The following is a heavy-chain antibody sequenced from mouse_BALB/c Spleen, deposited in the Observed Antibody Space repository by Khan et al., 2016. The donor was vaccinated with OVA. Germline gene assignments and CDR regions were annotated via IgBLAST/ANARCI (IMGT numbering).Heavy chain of an antibody. CDR3: ARQPYYHYNIMDY. CDR2: LWSDGST. V-gene: IGHV2-6-1*01. CDR1: GFSLTHYG. D-gene: IGHD2-10*01. Sequence: QVQLKESGPGLVAPSQSLSITCTISGFSLTHYGVHWVRQPPGKGLEWLVVLWSDGSTTYNSALKSRLTISKDNSKSQVFLKMNSLQTDDTAMYFCARQPYYHYNIMDYWGQGTSVTVSS. J-gene: IGHJ4*01.